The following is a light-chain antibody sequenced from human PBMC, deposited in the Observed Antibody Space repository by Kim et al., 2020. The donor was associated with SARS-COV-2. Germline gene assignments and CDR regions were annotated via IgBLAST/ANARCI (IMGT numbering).Light chain of an antibody. CDR1: SLRSYY. CDR2: GKN. J-gene: IGLJ3*02. V-gene: IGLV3-19*01. CDR3: NSRDSRGNHLV. Sequence: SSELTQDPAVSVALGQTVRITCQGESLRSYYASWYQQKPGQAPVLVIYGKNNRPSGIPDRFSGSSSGNTASLTITGAQAEDEADYYCNSRDSRGNHLVFG.